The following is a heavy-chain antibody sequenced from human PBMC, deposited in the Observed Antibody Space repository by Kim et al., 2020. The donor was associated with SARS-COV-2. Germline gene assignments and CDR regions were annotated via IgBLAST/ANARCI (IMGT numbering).Heavy chain of an antibody. D-gene: IGHD3-9*01. V-gene: IGHV1-69*13. CDR2: IIPIFGTA. J-gene: IGHJ6*02. CDR3: ARDWYTRDILTGYSPIGLDYYYGMDV. Sequence: SVKVSCKASGGTFSSYAISWVRQAPGQGLEWMGGIIPIFGTANYAQKFQGRVTITADESTSTAYMELSSLRSEDTAVYYCARDWYTRDILTGYSPIGLDYYYGMDVWGQGTTVTVSS. CDR1: GGTFSSYA.